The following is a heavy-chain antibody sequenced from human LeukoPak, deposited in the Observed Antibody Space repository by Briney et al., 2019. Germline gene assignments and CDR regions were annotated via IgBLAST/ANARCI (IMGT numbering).Heavy chain of an antibody. Sequence: SETLSLTCTVSGYSISSGYYWGWIRQPPGKGLEWIGSIYYSGSTYYNPSLKSRVTISVDTSKNQFSLKLSSVTAADTAVYYCARVITIFGVADLEYYFDYWGQGTLVTVSS. CDR1: GYSISSGYY. J-gene: IGHJ4*02. CDR3: ARVITIFGVADLEYYFDY. CDR2: IYYSGST. V-gene: IGHV4-38-2*02. D-gene: IGHD3-3*01.